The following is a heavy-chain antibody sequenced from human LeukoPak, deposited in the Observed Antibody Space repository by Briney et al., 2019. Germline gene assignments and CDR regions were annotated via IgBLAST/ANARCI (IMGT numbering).Heavy chain of an antibody. V-gene: IGHV3-11*04. CDR3: AREGGSPLYYDFWSGYYTGEYYFDY. CDR2: ISSSGSTI. J-gene: IGHJ4*02. Sequence: GGSLRLSCAASGFTFSDYYMSWIRQAPGKGLEWVSYISSSGSTIYYADSVKGRFTISRDNAKNSLYLQMNSLRAEDTAVYYCAREGGSPLYYDFWSGYYTGEYYFDYWGQGTLVTVSS. CDR1: GFTFSDYY. D-gene: IGHD3-3*01.